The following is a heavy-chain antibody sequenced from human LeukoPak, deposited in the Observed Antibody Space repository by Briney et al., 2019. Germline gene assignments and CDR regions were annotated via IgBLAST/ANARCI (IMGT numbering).Heavy chain of an antibody. J-gene: IGHJ4*02. CDR2: ISGSGGST. CDR3: VKDYYYDSSGYSPLDY. CDR1: GFTFSSYA. D-gene: IGHD3-22*01. V-gene: IGHV3-23*01. Sequence: TGGSLRLSCAASGFTFSSYAMSWVRQAPGKGLEWVSAISGSGGSTYYADSVKGRFTISRDNSKNTLYLQMNSLRAEDTAVYYCVKDYYYDSSGYSPLDYWGQGTLVTVSS.